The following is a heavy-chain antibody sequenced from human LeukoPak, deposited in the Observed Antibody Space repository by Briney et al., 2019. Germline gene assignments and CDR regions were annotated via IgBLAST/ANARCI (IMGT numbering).Heavy chain of an antibody. V-gene: IGHV3-7*01. Sequence: TGGSLRLSCAASGFTFSSYWMSWVRQAPGKGLEWVANIKQDGSEKYYVGSVKGRFTISRDNAKNSLYLQMNSLRAEDTAVYYCAKIKHPFGFHYYMDVWGIGTTVTVSS. CDR2: IKQDGSEK. D-gene: IGHD2-21*01. J-gene: IGHJ6*03. CDR1: GFTFSSYW. CDR3: AKIKHPFGFHYYMDV.